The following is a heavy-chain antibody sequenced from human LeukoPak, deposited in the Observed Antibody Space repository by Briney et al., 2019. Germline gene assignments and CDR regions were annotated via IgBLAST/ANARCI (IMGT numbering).Heavy chain of an antibody. CDR3: VRDSPGYGAYDFD. Sequence: GGSLRLSCAASGFTFSNYWMSWVRQAPGKGLEWVANIKSDGSAKYYVDSVKGRFTISRDNAKNSLYLQMNNLSAEDTAVYYCVRDSPGYGAYDFDWGQGTLVTVSS. CDR2: IKSDGSAK. CDR1: GFTFSNYW. D-gene: IGHD5-12*01. V-gene: IGHV3-7*01. J-gene: IGHJ4*02.